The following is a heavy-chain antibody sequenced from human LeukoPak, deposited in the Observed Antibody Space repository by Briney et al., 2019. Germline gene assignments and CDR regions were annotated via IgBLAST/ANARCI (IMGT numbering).Heavy chain of an antibody. Sequence: GGSLRLPCAASGFTFSSFGMNWVRQAPGKGLEWVSVLSGSAGSTYYADSVRGRFTISRDNSKNTLYLHMSRLRAEDTAIYYCAKARYGDGRGFDYWGQGTLVTVSS. CDR3: AKARYGDGRGFDY. D-gene: IGHD4-17*01. V-gene: IGHV3-23*01. CDR1: GFTFSSFG. CDR2: LSGSAGST. J-gene: IGHJ4*02.